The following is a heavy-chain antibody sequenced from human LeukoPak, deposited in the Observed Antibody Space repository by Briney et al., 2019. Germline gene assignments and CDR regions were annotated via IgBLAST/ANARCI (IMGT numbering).Heavy chain of an antibody. CDR3: GRVKATGKYYYYYYMDV. J-gene: IGHJ6*03. CDR1: GHTFNNYS. CDR2: LISMVGTG. D-gene: IGHD1-26*01. Sequence: GASVKLACKASGHTFNNYSNGWVRRAPGEGIEWMGGLISMVGTGMYAHNLQGRVTITADESTSTAYMDLGSLRSEATAVYYCGRVKATGKYYYYYYMDVGGKGSTLTVPS. V-gene: IGHV1-69*13.